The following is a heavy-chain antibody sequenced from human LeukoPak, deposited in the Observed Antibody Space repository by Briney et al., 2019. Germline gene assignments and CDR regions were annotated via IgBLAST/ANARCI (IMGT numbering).Heavy chain of an antibody. CDR1: GGSISSHY. CDR3: ARGGLGSSWSNCFDP. V-gene: IGHV4-59*11. D-gene: IGHD6-13*01. Sequence: SETLSLTCTVSGGSISSHYWSWIRQPPGKGLEWIGYIYYSGSTNYNPSLKSRVTISVDTSKNQFSLKLSSVTAADTAVYYCARGGLGSSWSNCFDPWGQGTLVTVSS. J-gene: IGHJ5*02. CDR2: IYYSGST.